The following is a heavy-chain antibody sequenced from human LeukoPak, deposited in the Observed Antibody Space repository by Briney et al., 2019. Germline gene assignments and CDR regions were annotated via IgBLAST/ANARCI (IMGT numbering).Heavy chain of an antibody. CDR3: AKDVQRTSGTPA. CDR2: IGDDGTNQ. D-gene: IGHD1-1*01. J-gene: IGHJ4*02. V-gene: IGHV3-30*02. Sequence: GGSLRLSCAASGFTFSSYGMHWVRQAPGKGLEWVAFIGDDGTNQYYVDSVKGRFTISRDNSKNMLYLQMNSLRAEETAVYHCAKDVQRTSGTPAWGQGTLVTVSS. CDR1: GFTFSSYG.